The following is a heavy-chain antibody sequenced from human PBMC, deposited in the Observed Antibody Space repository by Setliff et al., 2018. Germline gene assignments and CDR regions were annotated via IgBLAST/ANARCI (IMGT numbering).Heavy chain of an antibody. J-gene: IGHJ6*03. D-gene: IGHD1-26*01. CDR3: ARAPDSGTYYNLYPYYNDV. Sequence: SETLSLTCNVFGGSISGYYWSWIRQPPGKGLEWIGNIYSSGSIKYNPSLRSRVTISVDTVKNQFSLRLSSLTAADTAVYYCARAPDSGTYYNLYPYYNDVWGKGTTVTVSS. CDR2: IYSSGSI. CDR1: GGSISGYY. V-gene: IGHV4-59*08.